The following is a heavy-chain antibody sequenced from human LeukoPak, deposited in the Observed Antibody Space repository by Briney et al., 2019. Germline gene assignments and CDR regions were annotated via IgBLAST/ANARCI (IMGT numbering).Heavy chain of an antibody. CDR3: TRVLVRFYGADY. D-gene: IGHD4-17*01. V-gene: IGHV3-49*04. CDR1: GFTFGDYA. J-gene: IGHJ4*02. CDR2: IRSKAYGGTT. Sequence: GGSLRLSCTASGFTFGDYAMSWVRQAPGKGLEWVGFIRSKAYGGTTEYAASVRGRFTISRDDSKSIAYLQMNSLKTEDTAVYYCTRVLVRFYGADYWGQGTLVTVSS.